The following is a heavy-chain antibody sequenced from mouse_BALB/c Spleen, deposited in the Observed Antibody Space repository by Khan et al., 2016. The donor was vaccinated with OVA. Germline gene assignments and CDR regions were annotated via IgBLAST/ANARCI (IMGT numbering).Heavy chain of an antibody. CDR3: ARKKDVNYVSLDY. CDR1: GFSLSRYS. V-gene: IGHV2-6-4*01. J-gene: IGHJ4*01. D-gene: IGHD2-1*01. Sequence: QVQLKESGPGLVAPSQSLSITCTVSGFSLSRYSVHWVRQPPGKGLEWLGMIWSGGSTDYNSALESRLSLSKDNSKSKVFLKMNILQTDDTAMYYCARKKDVNYVSLDYWGQGTSVTVSS. CDR2: IWSGGST.